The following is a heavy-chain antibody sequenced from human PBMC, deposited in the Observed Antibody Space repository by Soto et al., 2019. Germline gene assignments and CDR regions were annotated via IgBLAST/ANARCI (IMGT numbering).Heavy chain of an antibody. V-gene: IGHV2-70*11. D-gene: IGHD3-9*01. CDR3: ARMFHVRYFDGPASYYYYGMDV. CDR1: GFSLSTSGMC. J-gene: IGHJ6*02. Sequence: SGPTLVNPTQTLTLTCTFSGFSLSTSGMCVSWIRQPPGKALEWLARIDWDDDKYYSASLKTRLTISKDTSKNQVVLTMTNMDPVDTATYYCARMFHVRYFDGPASYYYYGMDVWGQGTTVTVSS. CDR2: IDWDDDK.